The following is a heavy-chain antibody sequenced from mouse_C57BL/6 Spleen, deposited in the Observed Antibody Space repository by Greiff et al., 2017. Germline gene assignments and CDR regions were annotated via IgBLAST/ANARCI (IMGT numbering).Heavy chain of an antibody. J-gene: IGHJ4*01. D-gene: IGHD1-1*01. CDR3: AREYYGSSSYYYAMDY. Sequence: VQLQQSGAVLVKPGASVKISCKASGYAFSSYWLNWVKQRPGKGLEWIGQIYPGDGDTNYNGKFKGKATLTADKSSSTAYMQLSSLTSEDSAVYFCAREYYGSSSYYYAMDYWGQGTSVTVSS. V-gene: IGHV1-80*01. CDR1: GYAFSSYW. CDR2: IYPGDGDT.